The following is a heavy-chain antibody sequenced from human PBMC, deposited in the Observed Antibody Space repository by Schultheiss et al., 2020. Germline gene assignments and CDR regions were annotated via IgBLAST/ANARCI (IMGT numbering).Heavy chain of an antibody. J-gene: IGHJ6*02. CDR2: IIPIFGTA. Sequence: SVKVSCKASGGTFSSYAISWVRQAPGQGLEWMGGIIPIFGTAKYAQKFQGRVTITADESTSTAYMELSSLRSEDTAVYYCAKDDYVWGSYRSAYYYYGMDVWGQGTTVTVSS. CDR3: AKDDYVWGSYRSAYYYYGMDV. V-gene: IGHV1-69*01. CDR1: GGTFSSYA. D-gene: IGHD3-16*02.